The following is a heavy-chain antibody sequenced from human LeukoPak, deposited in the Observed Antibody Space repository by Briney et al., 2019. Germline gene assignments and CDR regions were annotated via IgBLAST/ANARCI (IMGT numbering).Heavy chain of an antibody. Sequence: SVKVSCKASGGTFSSYAISWVRQAPGQGLEWVGGIIPIFGTANYAQKFQGRVTITADESTSTAYMELSSLRSEDTAVYYCGGSGRLLDYYYGMDVWGQGTTVTVSS. CDR1: GGTFSSYA. CDR2: IIPIFGTA. V-gene: IGHV1-69*13. D-gene: IGHD3-10*01. CDR3: GGSGRLLDYYYGMDV. J-gene: IGHJ6*02.